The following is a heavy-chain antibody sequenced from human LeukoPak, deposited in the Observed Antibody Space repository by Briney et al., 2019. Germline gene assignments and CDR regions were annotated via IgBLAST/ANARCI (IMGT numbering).Heavy chain of an antibody. Sequence: PGRSLRLSRAASGFNFNDYGMHWVRQAPGKGLEWVAIIWHDGNNKYYADSVRGRFTISRDNSKNTLYLEMNSLRADDTAVYYCARDGAYSYTYWGQGTLVIVSS. CDR1: GFNFNDYG. D-gene: IGHD5-18*01. V-gene: IGHV3-33*01. CDR3: ARDGAYSYTY. CDR2: IWHDGNNK. J-gene: IGHJ4*02.